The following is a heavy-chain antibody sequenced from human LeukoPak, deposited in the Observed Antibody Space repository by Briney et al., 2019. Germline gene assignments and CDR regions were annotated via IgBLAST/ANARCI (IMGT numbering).Heavy chain of an antibody. CDR3: ARRPSCYTLTRFDP. D-gene: IGHD3-10*01. CDR1: GGSISSYY. J-gene: IGHJ5*02. V-gene: IGHV4-59*08. Sequence: PSETLSLTCTVSGGSISSYYWSWIRQPPGKGLEWIGYIYYSGTTNYNPSLKSRVTISVDTSKNQFSLMLSSVTAADTAVYYCARRPSCYTLTRFDPWGQGTLVTVSS. CDR2: IYYSGTT.